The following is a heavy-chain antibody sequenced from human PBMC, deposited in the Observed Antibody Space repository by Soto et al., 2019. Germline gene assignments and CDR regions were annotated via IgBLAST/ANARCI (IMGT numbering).Heavy chain of an antibody. D-gene: IGHD3-3*01. V-gene: IGHV5-51*01. CDR1: GYKVSTWHNFTSYW. CDR3: ARLGFNYDFLSGYYNVHHYYVIDF. J-gene: IGHJ6*02. Sequence: PRESLKISCMGSGYKVSTWHNFTSYWIAWVRQMPGEGLEWMGIIYPGDSDTRYSPSFQGQVTISADKSINSVYLQWSSLKASDTATYYCARLGFNYDFLSGYYNVHHYYVIDFWGQGTTVTVSS. CDR2: IYPGDSDT.